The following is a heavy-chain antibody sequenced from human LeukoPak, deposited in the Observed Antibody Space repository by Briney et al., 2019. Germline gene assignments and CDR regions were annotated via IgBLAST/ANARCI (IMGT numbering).Heavy chain of an antibody. Sequence: SETLSLTCTVSGYSISSGYYWGWIRQPPGKELEWIGSIYHSGSTYYNPSLKSRVTISVDASKDQFSLKLSSVTAADTAVYYCAREEDSYGYFDFDYWGQGTLVTVSS. CDR1: GYSISSGYY. V-gene: IGHV4-38-2*02. CDR2: IYHSGST. J-gene: IGHJ4*02. D-gene: IGHD5-18*01. CDR3: AREEDSYGYFDFDY.